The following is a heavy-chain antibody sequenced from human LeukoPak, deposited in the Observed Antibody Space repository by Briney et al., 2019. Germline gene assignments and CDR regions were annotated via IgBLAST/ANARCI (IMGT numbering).Heavy chain of an antibody. D-gene: IGHD3-3*01. CDR1: GGSIGSYY. J-gene: IGHJ4*02. Sequence: SETLSLTCTVSGGSIGSYYWSWIRQPPGKGLEWIGYIYYSGSTNYNPSLKSRVTISVDTSKNQFSLKLSSVTAADTAVYYCARSYYDFWSGYPEAYYFDYWGQGTLVTVSS. V-gene: IGHV4-59*08. CDR3: ARSYYDFWSGYPEAYYFDY. CDR2: IYYSGST.